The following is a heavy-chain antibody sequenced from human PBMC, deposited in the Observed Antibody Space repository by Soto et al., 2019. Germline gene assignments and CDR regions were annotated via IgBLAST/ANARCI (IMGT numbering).Heavy chain of an antibody. CDR1: GGSIGSSSYY. CDR2: IYYSGST. D-gene: IGHD3-9*01. Sequence: PSETLSLTCTVSGGSIGSSSYYWGWIRQPPGKGLEWIGSIYYSGSTYYNPSLKSRVTISVDTSKNQFSLKLSSVTAADTAVYYCARRFILGYYFLTGDTRDNWFDPWGQGTLVPVSS. J-gene: IGHJ5*02. V-gene: IGHV4-39*01. CDR3: ARRFILGYYFLTGDTRDNWFDP.